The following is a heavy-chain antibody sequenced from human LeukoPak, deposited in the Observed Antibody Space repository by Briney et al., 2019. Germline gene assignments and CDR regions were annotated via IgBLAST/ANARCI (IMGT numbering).Heavy chain of an antibody. D-gene: IGHD2-15*01. V-gene: IGHV4-59*01. CDR1: GGSISSYY. CDR3: ARSRNFCSGGGCYFIDY. Sequence: PSETLSLTCTVSGGSISSYYWSWIRQPPGKGLEWIGYIYYSGSTNYNPSLKSRVTISRDTSKNQFSLNLSSVTAADTAVYSCARSRNFCSGGGCYFIDYWGQGTLVTVSS. CDR2: IYYSGST. J-gene: IGHJ4*02.